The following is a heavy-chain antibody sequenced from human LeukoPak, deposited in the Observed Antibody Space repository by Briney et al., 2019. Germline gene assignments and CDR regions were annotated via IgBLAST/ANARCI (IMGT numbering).Heavy chain of an antibody. D-gene: IGHD2-2*02. J-gene: IGHJ6*02. V-gene: IGHV3-53*04. CDR2: IYSGGST. CDR3: ARVGYCSSTSCYTGYYYGMDV. Sequence: GGSLRLSCAASGFTVSSSYMSWVRQAPGKGLEWVSVIYSGGSTYYADSVKGRFTISRHNSKNTLYLQMNSLRAEDTAVYYCARVGYCSSTSCYTGYYYGMDVWGQGTTVTVSS. CDR1: GFTVSSSY.